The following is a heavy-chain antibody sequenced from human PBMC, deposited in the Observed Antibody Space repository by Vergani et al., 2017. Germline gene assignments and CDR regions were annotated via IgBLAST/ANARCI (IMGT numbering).Heavy chain of an antibody. CDR2: IYYSWST. J-gene: IGHJ6*03. CDR3: ARVWGVANYYYYMDV. Sequence: QVQLQESGPGLVKPSETLSLTCTVSGGSISSYYWSWIRQPPGKGLEWIGYIYYSWSTNYKPSLKSRVTISVDTSKNQFSLKLSSVTAADTAVYYCARVWGVANYYYYMDVWGKGTTVTVSS. D-gene: IGHD3-16*01. CDR1: GGSISSYY. V-gene: IGHV4-59*01.